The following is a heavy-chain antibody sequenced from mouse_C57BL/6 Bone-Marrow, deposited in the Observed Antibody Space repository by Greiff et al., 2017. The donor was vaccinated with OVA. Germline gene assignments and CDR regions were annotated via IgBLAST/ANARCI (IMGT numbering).Heavy chain of an antibody. CDR2: INSDGGST. Sequence: EVKVVESGGGLVQPGESLKLSCESNAYEFPSHDMSWVRKTPEKRLELVAAINSDGGSTYYPDTMERRFIISRDNTKKTLYLQMSSLRSEDTAFFYYYAMDYWGQGTSVTVSS. V-gene: IGHV5-2*01. CDR1: AYEFPSHD. CDR3: YAMDY. J-gene: IGHJ4*01.